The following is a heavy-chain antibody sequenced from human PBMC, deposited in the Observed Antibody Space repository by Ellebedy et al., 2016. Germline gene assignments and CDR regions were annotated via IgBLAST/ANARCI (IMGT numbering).Heavy chain of an antibody. J-gene: IGHJ4*02. CDR1: GFTFSSYG. Sequence: GESLKISCAASGFTFSSYGMNWVRHAPGKGLEWVAGIWYDGSKTHYADSVKGRSTIPRDNSKNTAYFAINRLTAEDTAVYYCARDDDTSGHFSYFGNWGQGTLVIVSS. CDR2: IWYDGSKT. V-gene: IGHV3-33*01. D-gene: IGHD3-22*01. CDR3: ARDDDTSGHFSYFGN.